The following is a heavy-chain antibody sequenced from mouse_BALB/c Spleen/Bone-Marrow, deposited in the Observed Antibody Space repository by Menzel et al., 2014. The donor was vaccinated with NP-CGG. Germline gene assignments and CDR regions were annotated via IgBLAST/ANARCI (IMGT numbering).Heavy chain of an antibody. CDR2: IWSGGST. Sequence: VQLQQSGPGLVQPSQSLSITCTVSGFSLTSYGVHWVRQPPGRGREWLGVIWSGGSTDYNAAFISRLSIGKDNSKSQVFLKMNNLQADDTDIYYSARQPLRRHAMDSWGQGTSVTVSS. CDR3: ARQPLRRHAMDS. V-gene: IGHV2-4*02. CDR1: GFSLTSYG. D-gene: IGHD1-2*01. J-gene: IGHJ4*01.